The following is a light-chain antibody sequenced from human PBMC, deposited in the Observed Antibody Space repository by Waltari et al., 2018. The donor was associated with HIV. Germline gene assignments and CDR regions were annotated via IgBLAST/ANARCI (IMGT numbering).Light chain of an antibody. CDR1: NIGDKH. CDR3: QVFENSRDQA. J-gene: IGLJ1*01. CDR2: DDK. V-gene: IGLV3-21*01. Sequence: HVLTQPPSVSVAPGQTATITCRGNNIGDKHVHWYQQKSGQAPVLVIYDDKLRPSGIPARISGSNSGGTATLTISGVEVGDEAEYYCQVFENSRDQAFGTGTKVTVL.